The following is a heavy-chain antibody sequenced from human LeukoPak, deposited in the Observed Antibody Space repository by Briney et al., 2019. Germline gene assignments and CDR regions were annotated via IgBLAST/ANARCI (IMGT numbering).Heavy chain of an antibody. V-gene: IGHV3-21*06. J-gene: IGHJ5*02. CDR3: ARDEVAYCSGGSCHSTWFDP. Sequence: PGGSLRLSCAASGFTFSSYSMNWVRQAPGKGLEWVSSISSSSSYIYYADSVKGRFTISRDNAKNSLYLQMNSLRAEDTAVYYCARDEVAYCSGGSCHSTWFDPWGQGTLVTVSS. CDR1: GFTFSSYS. CDR2: ISSSSSYI. D-gene: IGHD2-15*01.